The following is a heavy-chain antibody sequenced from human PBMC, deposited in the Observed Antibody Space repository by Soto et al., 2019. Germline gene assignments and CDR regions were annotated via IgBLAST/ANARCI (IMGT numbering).Heavy chain of an antibody. CDR1: GGSISRGGYY. D-gene: IGHD4-17*01. Sequence: SETLSLTCTVSGGSISRGGYYWSWIRQHPGKRLEWIGYIYYSGSTYYNPSLKSRVTISVDTSKNQFSLKLSSVTAADTDVYYCARYYGAYVDYWGQGTLVTVSS. V-gene: IGHV4-31*03. CDR2: IYYSGST. CDR3: ARYYGAYVDY. J-gene: IGHJ4*02.